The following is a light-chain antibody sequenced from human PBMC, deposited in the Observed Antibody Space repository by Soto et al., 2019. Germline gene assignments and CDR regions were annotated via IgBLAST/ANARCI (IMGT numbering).Light chain of an antibody. CDR1: QSLRSN. CDR3: QQHDKLPPA. CDR2: SAS. Sequence: PGETVMLSCRASQSLRSNLAWYQQKPGQTPRLLIYSASIRAAATPARFSGSGAGTNFSLTISSLESEDFAVYYCQQHDKLPPAFGQGTKVDIK. V-gene: IGKV3-15*01. J-gene: IGKJ1*01.